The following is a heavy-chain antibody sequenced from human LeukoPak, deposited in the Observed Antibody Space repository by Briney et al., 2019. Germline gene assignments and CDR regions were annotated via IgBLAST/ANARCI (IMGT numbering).Heavy chain of an antibody. V-gene: IGHV3-48*04. CDR3: AKKGTTVLTSTDY. D-gene: IGHD4-23*01. Sequence: GGSLRLSCAASGFSFSNCSMNWVRQAPGKGLEWVSYISSSGSTIYYADSVKGRFTISRDNSRNTLYLQMNSLRVEDTAVYYCAKKGTTVLTSTDYWGQGTLVTVSS. CDR1: GFSFSNCS. CDR2: ISSSGSTI. J-gene: IGHJ4*02.